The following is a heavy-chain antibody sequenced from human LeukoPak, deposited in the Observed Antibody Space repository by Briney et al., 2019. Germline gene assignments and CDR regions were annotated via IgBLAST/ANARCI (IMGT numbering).Heavy chain of an antibody. CDR2: INPNSGGT. Sequence: ASVKVSCKASGYTFTGYYMHWVRQAPGQGLEWMGRINPNSGGTNYAQRFQGRVTMTRDTSISTAYMELSRLRSDDTAVYYCARAGYVGDGLQKRRNWFDPWGQGTLVTVSS. V-gene: IGHV1-2*06. D-gene: IGHD5-12*01. CDR3: ARAGYVGDGLQKRRNWFDP. CDR1: GYTFTGYY. J-gene: IGHJ5*02.